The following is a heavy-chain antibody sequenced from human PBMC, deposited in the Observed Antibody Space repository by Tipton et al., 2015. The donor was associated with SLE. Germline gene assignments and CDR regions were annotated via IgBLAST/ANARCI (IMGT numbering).Heavy chain of an antibody. CDR2: INHSGST. Sequence: TLSLTCAVYGGSFSGYYWSWIRQPPGKGLEWIGEINHSGSTNYNPSPKSRVTISVDTSKNQFSLKLSSVTAADTAVYYCARGLRYCSSTSCSRWFDPWGQGTLVTVSS. CDR3: ARGLRYCSSTSCSRWFDP. CDR1: GGSFSGYY. D-gene: IGHD2-2*01. V-gene: IGHV4-34*01. J-gene: IGHJ5*02.